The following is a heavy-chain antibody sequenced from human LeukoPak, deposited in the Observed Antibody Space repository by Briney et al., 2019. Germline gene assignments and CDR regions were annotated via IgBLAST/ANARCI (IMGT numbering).Heavy chain of an antibody. CDR1: GGSISSSSYY. CDR2: IYYSGST. CDR3: ARHRKVVVAATYSFDY. V-gene: IGHV4-39*01. J-gene: IGHJ4*02. Sequence: KPSETLSLTCTVSGGSISSSSYYWGWIRQPPGRGLEWIGSIYYSGSTYYNPSLKSRVTISVDTSKNQFSLKLSSVTAADTAVYYCARHRKVVVAATYSFDYWGQGSLVTVSS. D-gene: IGHD2-15*01.